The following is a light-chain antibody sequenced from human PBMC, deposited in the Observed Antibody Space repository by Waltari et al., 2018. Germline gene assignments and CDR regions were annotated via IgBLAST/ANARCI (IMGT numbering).Light chain of an antibody. CDR2: DVS. V-gene: IGLV2-14*03. CDR1: SSDIGAYNY. Sequence: QSALTQPASVSGSPGQSITISCTGTSSDIGAYNYVSWYQQHPGKAPKFMIYDVSKRPPGVSNRFSGSNSGNTASLSISGLQAEDEADYDCNSYTTSHTLVFGGGTKLTVL. CDR3: NSYTTSHTLV. J-gene: IGLJ2*01.